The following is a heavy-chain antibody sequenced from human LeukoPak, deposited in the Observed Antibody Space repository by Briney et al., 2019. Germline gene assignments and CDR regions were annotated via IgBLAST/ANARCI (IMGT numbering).Heavy chain of an antibody. Sequence: PGGSLRLSCAASGFTFSSYSMNWVRQAPGKGLEWVSYISSSSSTIYYADSVKGRFTISKDNAKNSLYLQMNSLRAEDTAVYYCARDVGASVDDYWRQGTLVTVSS. CDR3: ARDVGASVDDY. J-gene: IGHJ4*02. D-gene: IGHD1-26*01. CDR1: GFTFSSYS. CDR2: ISSSSSTI. V-gene: IGHV3-48*01.